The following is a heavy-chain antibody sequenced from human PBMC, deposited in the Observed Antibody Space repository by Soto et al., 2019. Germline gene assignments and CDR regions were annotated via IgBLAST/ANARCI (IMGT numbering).Heavy chain of an antibody. CDR2: IFHSGST. CDR3: ARDDLIFNVKGTLDV. CDR1: GGSISSSYW. V-gene: IGHV4-4*02. J-gene: IGHJ6*02. D-gene: IGHD3-16*01. Sequence: SETLSLTCAVSGGSISSSYWWTWVRQPPGKGLEWIGEIFHSGSTNYNPSLRGRVTISLDKSKNQFSLHLSSVTAADTAVYYCARDDLIFNVKGTLDVWGQGTTVTVSS.